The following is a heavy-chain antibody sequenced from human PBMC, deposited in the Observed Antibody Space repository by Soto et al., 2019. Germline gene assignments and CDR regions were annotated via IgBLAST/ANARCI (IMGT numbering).Heavy chain of an antibody. CDR3: ATSYNDYGDYFDY. CDR1: GFTFSSYS. Sequence: EVQLVESGGGLVKPGGSLRLSCAASGFTFSSYSMNWVRQAPGKGLEWVSSISSSSSYIYYADSVKGRFTISRDNAKNSLYLQMNSPRAEDTAVYYCATSYNDYGDYFDYWGQGTLVTVSS. V-gene: IGHV3-21*01. CDR2: ISSSSSYI. D-gene: IGHD4-17*01. J-gene: IGHJ4*02.